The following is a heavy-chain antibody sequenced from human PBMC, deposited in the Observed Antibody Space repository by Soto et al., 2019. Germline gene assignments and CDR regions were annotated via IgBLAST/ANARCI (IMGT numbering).Heavy chain of an antibody. V-gene: IGHV4-59*08. D-gene: IGHD6-19*01. CDR3: ARHRVFGSSGWYWRKSNWFDP. CDR1: GGSISSYY. J-gene: IGHJ5*02. Sequence: ETLSLTCTVSGGSISSYYWSWIRQPPGKGLEWIGYIYYSGSTNYNPSLKSRVTISVDTSKNQFSLKLSSVTAADTAVYYCARHRVFGSSGWYWRKSNWFDPWGQGTLVTVSS. CDR2: IYYSGST.